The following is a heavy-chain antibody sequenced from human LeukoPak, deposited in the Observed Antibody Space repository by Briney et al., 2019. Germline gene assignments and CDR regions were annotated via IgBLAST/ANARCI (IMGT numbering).Heavy chain of an antibody. Sequence: ASVKVSCKASGYTFTSYDINWVRQATGQGLEWMGWMNPNSGSTGYAQKFQGRVTMTRNTSISTAYMELSSLRSEDTAVYYCARGRYSSSWYDSYYYYMDVWGKGTTVTVSS. CDR1: GYTFTSYD. CDR3: ARGRYSSSWYDSYYYYMDV. D-gene: IGHD6-13*01. J-gene: IGHJ6*03. V-gene: IGHV1-8*01. CDR2: MNPNSGST.